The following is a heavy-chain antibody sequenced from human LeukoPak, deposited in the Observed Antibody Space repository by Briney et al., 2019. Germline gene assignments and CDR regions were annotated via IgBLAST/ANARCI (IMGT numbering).Heavy chain of an antibody. J-gene: IGHJ6*04. Sequence: PPETLSLTCTVSGGSVSSGSYYWSWIRQPPGKGLEWIGYIYYSGSTNYNPSLKSRVTISVDTSKNQFSLKLSSVTAADTAVYYCARDTAGTYYYYYGMDVWGKGTRSPSPQ. CDR3: ARDTAGTYYYYYGMDV. CDR2: IYYSGST. D-gene: IGHD6-19*01. V-gene: IGHV4-61*01. CDR1: GGSVSSGSYY.